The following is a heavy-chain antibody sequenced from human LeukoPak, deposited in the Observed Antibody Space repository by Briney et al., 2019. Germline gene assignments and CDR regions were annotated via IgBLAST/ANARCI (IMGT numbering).Heavy chain of an antibody. Sequence: PSETLSLTCTVSGGSINSYYWNWIRQPPGKGLEWIGYIYYSGSTSYNPSLKSRVTISVDTSKNQFSLKLSSVTVVDTAVYYCVRAMELDYWGQGTLVTVSS. CDR2: IYYSGST. J-gene: IGHJ4*02. CDR1: GGSINSYY. V-gene: IGHV4-59*08. CDR3: VRAMELDY. D-gene: IGHD5-18*01.